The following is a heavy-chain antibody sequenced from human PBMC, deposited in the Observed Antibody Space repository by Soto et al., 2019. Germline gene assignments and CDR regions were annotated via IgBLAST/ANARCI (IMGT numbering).Heavy chain of an antibody. CDR1: GGSFSGYY. J-gene: IGHJ6*02. CDR2: INHSGST. V-gene: IGHV4-34*01. D-gene: IGHD3-9*01. Sequence: KPSETLSLTCAVYGGSFSGYYWSWIRQPPGKWLEWIGEINHSGSTNYNPSLKSRVTISVDTSKDQFSLKLSSVTAADTAVYYCARTDDILAYGMDVWGQGXTVTVYS. CDR3: ARTDDILAYGMDV.